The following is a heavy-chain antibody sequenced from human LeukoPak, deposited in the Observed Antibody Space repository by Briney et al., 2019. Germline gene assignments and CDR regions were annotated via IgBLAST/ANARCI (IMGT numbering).Heavy chain of an antibody. J-gene: IGHJ5*02. V-gene: IGHV4-30-4*01. CDR2: MYYSGST. CDR3: ARPYYYDSRIDP. Sequence: SETLSLTCNIPDGSISSGDYCWSWVRHPPGKRLEWIAYMYYSGSTYYNPSLKSRVTMSADTSKNQLSLKLSSVTAADTAVYYCARPYYYDSRIDPWGQGILVTVSS. CDR1: DGSISSGDYC. D-gene: IGHD3-22*01.